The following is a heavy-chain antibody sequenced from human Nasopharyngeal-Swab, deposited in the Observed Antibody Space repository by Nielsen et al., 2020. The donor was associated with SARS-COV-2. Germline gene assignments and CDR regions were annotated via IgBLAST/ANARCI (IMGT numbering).Heavy chain of an antibody. Sequence: GESLKISCEASGFTFRDHAMTWVRQAPGKGLEWVSYISSSGSTIYYADSVKGRFTISRDNAKNSLYLQMNSLRAEDTAVYYCARDSLRFLEWLAYYYYYGMDVWGQGTTVTVSS. CDR1: GFTFRDHA. CDR3: ARDSLRFLEWLAYYYYYGMDV. J-gene: IGHJ6*02. V-gene: IGHV3-11*01. D-gene: IGHD3-3*01. CDR2: ISSSGSTI.